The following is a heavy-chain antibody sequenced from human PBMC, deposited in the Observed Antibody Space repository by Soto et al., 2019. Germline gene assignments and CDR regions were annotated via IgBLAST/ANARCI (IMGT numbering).Heavy chain of an antibody. J-gene: IGHJ4*02. V-gene: IGHV4-39*01. CDR1: GGSISSRGYY. Sequence: SETLSLTCTVSGGSISSRGYYWGWIRQPPGKGLEWIGTIYYSGSTYYNPSLKSRVTISVDTSKNQFSLKLSSVTAADTAVYYCARTQAVFIDYWGQGTLVTVSS. CDR3: ARTQAVFIDY. D-gene: IGHD2-15*01. CDR2: IYYSGST.